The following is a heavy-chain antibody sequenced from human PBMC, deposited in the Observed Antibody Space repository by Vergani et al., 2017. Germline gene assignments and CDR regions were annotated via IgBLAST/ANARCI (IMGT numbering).Heavy chain of an antibody. CDR3: ATPGGELSFPYGY. Sequence: EVQLLESGGGLVQPGGSLRLSCAASGFTFSSYAMSWVRQAPGKGLEWVSAIRGSGGSTYYADSVKGRFTISRDNSKNTLYLQMNSLRAEDAAVYYCATPGGELSFPYGYWGQGTLVTVSS. D-gene: IGHD3-16*02. J-gene: IGHJ4*02. CDR2: IRGSGGST. CDR1: GFTFSSYA. V-gene: IGHV3-23*01.